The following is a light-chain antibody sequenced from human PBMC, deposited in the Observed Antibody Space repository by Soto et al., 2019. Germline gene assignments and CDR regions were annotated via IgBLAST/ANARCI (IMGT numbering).Light chain of an antibody. CDR2: DVS. Sequence: QSALTQPASVSGSPGQSITISCTGTSSDVGAYNYVSWYQQHPDKAPKVLIYDVSNRPSGVSNRLSGSKSGNTASLTISGLQAEDEADYYCNSYTGSNTLYVFGTGTKLTVL. CDR3: NSYTGSNTLYV. J-gene: IGLJ1*01. CDR1: SSDVGAYNY. V-gene: IGLV2-14*01.